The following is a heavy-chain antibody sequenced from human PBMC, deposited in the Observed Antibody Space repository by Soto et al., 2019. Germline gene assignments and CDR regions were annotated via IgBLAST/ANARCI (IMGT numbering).Heavy chain of an antibody. CDR2: IYPGDSDT. V-gene: IGHV5-51*01. Sequence: PGESLKISCKGSGYSFTSYWIGWVRQMPGKGLEWMGIIYPGDSDTRYSPSFQGQVTISADKSISTAYLQWSSLKASDTAMYYCARLQSPYCSSTSCYAPVAYYFDYWGQGTLVTVSS. CDR3: ARLQSPYCSSTSCYAPVAYYFDY. J-gene: IGHJ4*02. CDR1: GYSFTSYW. D-gene: IGHD2-2*01.